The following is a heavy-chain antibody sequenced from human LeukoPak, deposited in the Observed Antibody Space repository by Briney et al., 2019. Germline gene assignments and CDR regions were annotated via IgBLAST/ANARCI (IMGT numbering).Heavy chain of an antibody. J-gene: IGHJ5*02. CDR1: GDSISRHY. V-gene: IGHV4-59*11. CDR3: ARELEDCSAGSCYSGWFDP. D-gene: IGHD2-15*01. CDR2: IYYCENS. Sequence: SETLSLTCTVSGDSISRHYWSWIRQPPGKGLEWIGYIYYCENSKYNPSLKSRVTMSLDTSKNQFSLKLNSVTTADTAVYYCARELEDCSAGSCYSGWFDPWGQGTLVTVSS.